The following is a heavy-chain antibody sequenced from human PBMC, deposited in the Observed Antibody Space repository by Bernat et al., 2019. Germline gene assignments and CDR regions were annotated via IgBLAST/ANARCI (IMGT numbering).Heavy chain of an antibody. J-gene: IGHJ4*02. D-gene: IGHD6-6*01. CDR3: ARDSSSSGKGNGY. CDR2: ISAYNGNT. Sequence: QVQLVQSGAEVKKPGASVKVSCKASGYTFTSYGISWVRQAPGQGLEWMGWISAYNGNTNYAQKLQGRVTLATKPTPGTGYKGLRGLRSDGTAGDYCARDSSSSGKGNGYWGQGTLVTVSS. V-gene: IGHV1-18*01. CDR1: GYTFTSYG.